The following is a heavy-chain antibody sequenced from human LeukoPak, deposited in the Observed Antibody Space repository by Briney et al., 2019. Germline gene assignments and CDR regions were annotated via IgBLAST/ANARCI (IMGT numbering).Heavy chain of an antibody. Sequence: GASLRLSCAASGFSLSTYGVSWVRQPPGKGLEWVSGISWNSGSIGYADSVRGRFTISRDNAKNSLYLQMNSLRAEDTALYYCAKDVDSSGYNGWFDPWGQGTLVTVSS. D-gene: IGHD3-22*01. V-gene: IGHV3-9*01. CDR3: AKDVDSSGYNGWFDP. J-gene: IGHJ5*02. CDR1: GFSLSTYG. CDR2: ISWNSGSI.